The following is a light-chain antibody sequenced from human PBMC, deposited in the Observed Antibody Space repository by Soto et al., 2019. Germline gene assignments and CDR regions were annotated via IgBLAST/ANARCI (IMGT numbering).Light chain of an antibody. Sequence: SYELTQPSSVSVSPGQTARITCSGDVLAKKYARWFQQKPGQAPVPLIYNDSERPSGIPERFSGSTSGSTVTLTISGAQVEDEADYYCYSAAGINLVVFGGGTKLTVL. V-gene: IGLV3-27*01. CDR2: NDS. CDR1: VLAKKY. J-gene: IGLJ2*01. CDR3: YSAAGINLVV.